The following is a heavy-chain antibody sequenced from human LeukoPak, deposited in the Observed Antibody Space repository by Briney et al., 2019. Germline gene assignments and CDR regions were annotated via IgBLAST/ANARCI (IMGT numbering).Heavy chain of an antibody. J-gene: IGHJ4*02. Sequence: PSETLSLTCTVSGGSISSSSYYWGWIRQPPGKGLEWIGEINHSGSTNYNPSLKSRVTISVDTSKNQFSLKLSSVTAADTTVYYCARVLGPFDYWGQGTLVTVSS. V-gene: IGHV4-39*07. CDR2: INHSGST. CDR3: ARVLGPFDY. CDR1: GGSISSSSYY.